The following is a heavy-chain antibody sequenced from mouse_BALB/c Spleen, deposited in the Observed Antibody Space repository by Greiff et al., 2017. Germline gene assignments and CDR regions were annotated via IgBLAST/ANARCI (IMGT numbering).Heavy chain of an antibody. CDR1: GYTFTDYN. CDR3: ARKVPPYFDY. Sequence: VQLQQSGPELVKPGASVKIPCKASGYTFTDYNMDWVKQSHGKSLEWIGDINPNNGCTIYNQKFKGKATLTVDKSSSTAYMELRSLTSEDTAVYYCARKVPPYFDYWGQGTTLTVSS. V-gene: IGHV1-18*01. J-gene: IGHJ2*01. CDR2: INPNNGCT. D-gene: IGHD1-3*01.